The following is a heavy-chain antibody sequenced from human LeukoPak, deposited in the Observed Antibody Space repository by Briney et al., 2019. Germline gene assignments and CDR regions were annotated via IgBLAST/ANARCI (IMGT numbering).Heavy chain of an antibody. D-gene: IGHD3-10*01. CDR3: ARIKYSYGIDY. J-gene: IGHJ4*02. CDR1: GFTFSSYA. Sequence: PGGSLRLSCAGSGFTFSSYALSWVRQAPGKGLEWVSAISGGGDTYYGDSVKGRFTISRDNSKNTLYLQMNSLRAEDTAVYYCARIKYSYGIDYWGQGTLVTVSS. V-gene: IGHV3-23*01. CDR2: ISGGGDT.